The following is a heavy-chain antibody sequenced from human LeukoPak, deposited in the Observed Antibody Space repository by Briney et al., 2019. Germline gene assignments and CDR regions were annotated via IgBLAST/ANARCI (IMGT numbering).Heavy chain of an antibody. CDR1: GYTFSDYY. D-gene: IGHD3-22*01. V-gene: IGHV1-2*02. J-gene: IGHJ4*02. Sequence: ASVKVSCKTSGYTFSDYYIHWIRQAPGQGLEWVGWINPNSGGTNYAQKFQGRVTMTRDTSISTAYMELSRLRSDDTAVYYCARETYYYDSSGFDYWGQGTLVTVSS. CDR2: INPNSGGT. CDR3: ARETYYYDSSGFDY.